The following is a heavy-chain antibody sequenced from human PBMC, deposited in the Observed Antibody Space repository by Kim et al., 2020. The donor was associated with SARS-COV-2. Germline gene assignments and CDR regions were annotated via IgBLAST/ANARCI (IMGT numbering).Heavy chain of an antibody. D-gene: IGHD6-19*01. CDR2: INSDGSST. V-gene: IGHV3-74*01. CDR1: GFTFSSYW. J-gene: IGHJ4*02. Sequence: GGSLRLSCAASGFTFSSYWMHWVRQAPGKGLVWVSRINSDGSSTSYADSVKGRFTISRDNAKNTLYLQMNSLRAEDTAVYYCARTYSSGWYGDYWGQGTLVTVSS. CDR3: ARTYSSGWYGDY.